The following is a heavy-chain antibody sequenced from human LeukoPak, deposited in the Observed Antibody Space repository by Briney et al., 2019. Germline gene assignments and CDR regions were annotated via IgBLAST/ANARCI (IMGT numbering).Heavy chain of an antibody. D-gene: IGHD4-11*01. Sequence: GASVKVSCKVSGYTLTELSMHWVRQAPGKGLEWMGGFDPEDGETIYAQKFQGRVTMTEDTSTDTAYMELSSLRSEDTAVYYCATMWQGYSQFDYWGQGTLVTVSS. V-gene: IGHV1-24*01. CDR3: ATMWQGYSQFDY. CDR1: GYTLTELS. J-gene: IGHJ4*02. CDR2: FDPEDGET.